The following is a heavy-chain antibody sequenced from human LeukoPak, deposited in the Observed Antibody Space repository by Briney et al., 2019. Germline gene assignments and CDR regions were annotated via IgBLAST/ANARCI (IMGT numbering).Heavy chain of an antibody. D-gene: IGHD3-10*01. V-gene: IGHV3-49*05. CDR3: TRSLLWFGELPSNDAFDT. J-gene: IGHJ3*02. CDR2: IRRKAYGGTT. Sequence: KSGGSLRLSCTASGFTFGDYAMSWFRQAPGKGLEWVGFIRRKAYGGTTEYAASVKGRFTISRDDSKSIAYLQMNSLKTEDTAVYYCTRSLLWFGELPSNDAFDTWGQGTMVTVSS. CDR1: GFTFGDYA.